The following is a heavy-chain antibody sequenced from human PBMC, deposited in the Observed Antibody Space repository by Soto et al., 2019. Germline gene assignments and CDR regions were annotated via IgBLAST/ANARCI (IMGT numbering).Heavy chain of an antibody. Sequence: SVKVSCKASGGTFSSYAISWVRQAPGQGLEWMGGIIPIFGTANYAQKFQGRVTITADESTSTAYMELSSLRSEDTAVYYCARGKLVEMASILDYWGQGTLVTVS. D-gene: IGHD2-2*01. J-gene: IGHJ4*02. CDR3: ARGKLVEMASILDY. V-gene: IGHV1-69*13. CDR2: IIPIFGTA. CDR1: GGTFSSYA.